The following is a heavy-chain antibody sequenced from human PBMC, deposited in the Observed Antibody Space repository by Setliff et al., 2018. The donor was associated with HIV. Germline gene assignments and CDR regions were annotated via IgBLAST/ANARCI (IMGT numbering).Heavy chain of an antibody. CDR2: IRYDGSNK. CDR1: GFNFRSYG. V-gene: IGHV3-30*02. D-gene: IGHD1-26*01. CDR3: ATLNCPSGRCPQYNYYYYMDV. J-gene: IGHJ6*03. Sequence: GGSLRLSCAASGFNFRSYGMTWVRQAPGKGLEWVAFIRYDGSNKYYADSVKGRFTISRDNSKNTLYLQMNSLRSEDTAVYYCATLNCPSGRCPQYNYYYYMDVWGKGTTVTVSS.